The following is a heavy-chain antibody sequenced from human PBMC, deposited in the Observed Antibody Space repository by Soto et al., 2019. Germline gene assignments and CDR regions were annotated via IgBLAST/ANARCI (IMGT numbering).Heavy chain of an antibody. CDR2: IYHSGST. V-gene: IGHV4-30-2*01. D-gene: IGHD2-21*02. CDR3: ARVYCGGDCYPGWFDP. Sequence: SETLSLTCAVSGGSISSGGYSWSWIRQPPGKGLEWIGYIYHSGSTYYNPSLKSRVTISVDRSKNQFSLKLSSVTAADTAVYYCARVYCGGDCYPGWFDPWGQGTLVTVSS. J-gene: IGHJ5*02. CDR1: GGSISSGGYS.